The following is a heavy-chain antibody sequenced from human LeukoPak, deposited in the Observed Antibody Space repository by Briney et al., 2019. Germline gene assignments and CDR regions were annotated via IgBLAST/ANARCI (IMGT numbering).Heavy chain of an antibody. CDR3: ASPYYDYVWGSYRFFDY. J-gene: IGHJ4*02. CDR2: ISSSGSTI. V-gene: IGHV3-48*03. CDR1: GFTFSSYE. Sequence: GGSLRLSCAASGFTFSSYEMNWVRQAPGKGLEWVSYISSSGSTIYYADSVKGRFTISRDNAKNSLYLQMNSLRAEDTAVYYCASPYYDYVWGSYRFFDYWGQGTRVTVSS. D-gene: IGHD3-16*02.